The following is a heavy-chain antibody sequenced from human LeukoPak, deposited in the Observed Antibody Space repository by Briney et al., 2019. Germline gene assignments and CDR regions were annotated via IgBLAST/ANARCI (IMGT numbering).Heavy chain of an antibody. V-gene: IGHV4-39*01. CDR2: IVSSGYT. Sequence: PSDTLSLTCTVSGGSLGRSNTYWGWIRQTPGKGLEGLGTIVSSGYTYNTPSLKSRVTMSVDSSKTQFSLSLSSVTAADTAVYFCARHRGGGGYHYMDVWGKGTTVIVSS. CDR1: GGSLGRSNTY. CDR3: ARHRGGGGYHYMDV. D-gene: IGHD2-21*01. J-gene: IGHJ6*03.